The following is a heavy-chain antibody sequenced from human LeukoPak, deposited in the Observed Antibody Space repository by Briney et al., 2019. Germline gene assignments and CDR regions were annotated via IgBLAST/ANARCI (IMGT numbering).Heavy chain of an antibody. CDR2: IKQDGSEK. Sequence: GGSLRLSCAASGFTFSSYWMSWVRQAPGKGLEWVANIKQDGSEKYYVDSVEGRFTISRDNAKNSLYLQMNSLRAEDTAVYYCARVRRDYDILTGYYNVNYFDYWGQGTLVTVSS. V-gene: IGHV3-7*01. CDR1: GFTFSSYW. CDR3: ARVRRDYDILTGYYNVNYFDY. J-gene: IGHJ4*02. D-gene: IGHD3-9*01.